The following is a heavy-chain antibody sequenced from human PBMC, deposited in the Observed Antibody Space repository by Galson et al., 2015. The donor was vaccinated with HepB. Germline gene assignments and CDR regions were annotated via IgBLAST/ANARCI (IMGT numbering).Heavy chain of an antibody. D-gene: IGHD2-2*01. J-gene: IGHJ3*02. CDR2: ISYDGSNK. CDR3: AKEGVPAEGAFDI. Sequence: SLRLSCAASGFTFSSYGMHWVRQAPGKGLEWVAVISYDGSNKYYADSVKGRFTISRDNSKNTLYLQMNSLRAEDTAVYYCAKEGVPAEGAFDIWGQGTMVTVSS. CDR1: GFTFSSYG. V-gene: IGHV3-30*18.